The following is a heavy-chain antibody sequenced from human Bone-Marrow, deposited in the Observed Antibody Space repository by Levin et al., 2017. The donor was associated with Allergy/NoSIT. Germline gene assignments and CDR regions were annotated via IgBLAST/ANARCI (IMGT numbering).Heavy chain of an antibody. V-gene: IGHV3-30*18. CDR3: AKTGREPDIPFDY. J-gene: IGHJ4*02. CDR1: GFTFNNHG. Sequence: GGSLRLSCAASGFTFNNHGIHWVRQAPGKGLEWVALISYDGSVKYYADSVKGRFTISRDNFKNTVFLQMDSLRAEDAALYYCAKTGREPDIPFDYWGQGTLVTVSS. D-gene: IGHD3-9*01. CDR2: ISYDGSVK.